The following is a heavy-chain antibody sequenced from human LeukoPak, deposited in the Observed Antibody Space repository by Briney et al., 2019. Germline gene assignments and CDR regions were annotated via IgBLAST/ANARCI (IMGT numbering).Heavy chain of an antibody. CDR2: IYYSGST. J-gene: IGHJ4*03. CDR3: ARKPAAGTTVYMFDY. D-gene: IGHD6-13*01. CDR1: GGSISSSSYY. V-gene: IGHV4-39*01. Sequence: PSETLSLTCTVSGGSISSSSYYWGWIRQPPGKGLEWIGSIYYSGSTYYNPSLKSRVTISVDTSKNQFSLKLSSVTAADTAVYYCARKPAAGTTVYMFDYWGQGTSVTVSS.